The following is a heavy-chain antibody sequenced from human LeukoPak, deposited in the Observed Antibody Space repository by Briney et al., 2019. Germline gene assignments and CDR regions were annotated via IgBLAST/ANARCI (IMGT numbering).Heavy chain of an antibody. J-gene: IGHJ4*02. D-gene: IGHD2-2*01. CDR2: ISSSGSSI. V-gene: IGHV3-48*03. Sequence: GGSLRLSCAASGFAFNSYEMNWVRQAPGKGLEWVSYISSSGSSIYYADSVKGRFTISRDNAKNSLYLQMNSLSAEDTAVYFCARESGDFVLVPAATYFDYWGQGTLVTVSS. CDR1: GFAFNSYE. CDR3: ARESGDFVLVPAATYFDY.